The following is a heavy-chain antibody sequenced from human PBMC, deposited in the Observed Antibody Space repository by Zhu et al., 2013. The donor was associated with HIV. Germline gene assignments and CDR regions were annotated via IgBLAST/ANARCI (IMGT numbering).Heavy chain of an antibody. CDR1: GYTFTSYY. D-gene: IGHD6-13*01. CDR3: AKDGRLTRYTSSCFDY. Sequence: QVQLVQSGAEVKKPGASVKVSCKASGYTFTSYYMHWVRQAPGQGLEWMGIINPSGGSTSYAQKFQGRVTMTRDTSTSTVYMELSSLRSEDTAVYYCAKDGRLTRYTSSCFDYWGQGTLVTVSS. V-gene: IGHV1-46*01. CDR2: INPSGGST. J-gene: IGHJ4*02.